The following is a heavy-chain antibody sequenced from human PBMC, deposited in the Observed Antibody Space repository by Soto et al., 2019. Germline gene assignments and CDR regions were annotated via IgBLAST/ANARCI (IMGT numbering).Heavy chain of an antibody. CDR1: GYTFTRYE. CDR2: MNPNSGNT. V-gene: IGHV1-8*01. D-gene: IGHD3-10*01. CDR3: ARAVWFGEVDYYYGMDV. Sequence: ASVEVSCQTSGYTFTRYEINWVRQATGPVLEWMGWMNPNSGNTGYAQKFQGRVTMTRNTSISTAYMELSSLRSEDTAVYYCARAVWFGEVDYYYGMDVWGQGTTVTVSS. J-gene: IGHJ6*02.